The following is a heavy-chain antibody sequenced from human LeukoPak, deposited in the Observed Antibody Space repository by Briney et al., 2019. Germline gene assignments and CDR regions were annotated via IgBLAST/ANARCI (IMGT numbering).Heavy chain of an antibody. CDR3: ARLNGPAITYFGGVTWFDP. CDR2: ITANGGST. J-gene: IGHJ5*02. V-gene: IGHV3-23*01. Sequence: GGSLRLSCAASGFSLGSFGMSWVRQAPGKGLEGVSAITANGGSTYYAGSVQGRFTISRDNSKNTLYLQMNSLRAEDTAMYYCARLNGPAITYFGGVTWFDPWGQGTLVTVSS. CDR1: GFSLGSFG. D-gene: IGHD3-16*01.